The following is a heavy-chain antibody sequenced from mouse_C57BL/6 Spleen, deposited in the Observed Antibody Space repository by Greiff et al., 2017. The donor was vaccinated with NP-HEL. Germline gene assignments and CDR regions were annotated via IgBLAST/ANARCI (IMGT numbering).Heavy chain of an antibody. J-gene: IGHJ4*01. CDR1: GYTFTSYW. V-gene: IGHV1-69*01. D-gene: IGHD1-1*01. CDR3: ARRDTTVKGYYAMDY. Sequence: VQLQQSGAELVMPGASVKLSCKASGYTFTSYWMHWVKQRPGQGLEWIGEIDPSDSYTNYNQKFKGKSTLTVDKSSSTAYMQLSSLTSEDSAVYYCARRDTTVKGYYAMDYWGQGTSVTVSS. CDR2: IDPSDSYT.